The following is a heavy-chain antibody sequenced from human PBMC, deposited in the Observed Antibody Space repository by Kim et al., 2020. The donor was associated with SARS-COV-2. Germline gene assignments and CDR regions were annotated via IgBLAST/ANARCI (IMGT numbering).Heavy chain of an antibody. Sequence: NSNPSLTCRVPISVDTSKNQFSLKLSSVTAADTAVYYCAREAYGSGTYSYWGQGTLVTVSS. CDR3: AREAYGSGTYSY. V-gene: IGHV4-59*01. D-gene: IGHD3-10*01. J-gene: IGHJ4*02.